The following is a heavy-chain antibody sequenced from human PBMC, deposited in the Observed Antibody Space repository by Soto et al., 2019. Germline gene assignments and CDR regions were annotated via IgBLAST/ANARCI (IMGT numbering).Heavy chain of an antibody. V-gene: IGHV4-34*01. CDR3: ARVGQVSGLYYYYGMDV. CDR1: GGSFSGYY. J-gene: IGHJ6*02. CDR2: INHSGST. Sequence: TLSLTCAVYGGSFSGYYWSWIRQPPGKGLEWIGEINHSGSTNYNPSLKSRVTISVDTSKNQFSLKLSSVTAADTAVYYCARVGQVSGLYYYYGMDVWGQGTTVTVS. D-gene: IGHD3-16*01.